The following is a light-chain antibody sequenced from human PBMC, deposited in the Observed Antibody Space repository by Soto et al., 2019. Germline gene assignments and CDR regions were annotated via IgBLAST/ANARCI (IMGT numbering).Light chain of an antibody. CDR1: QSVSNK. V-gene: IGKV3-15*01. J-gene: IGKJ4*01. CDR2: DAS. CDR3: QQYNNWLFT. Sequence: EIVMTQSPATLSVSPGERVTLSCRASQSVSNKLAWYQQKPGQAPSLLIYDASTRATGIPDTFSGSRSGTEFPLTISSLQSEDFAVYYCQQYNNWLFTFGGGTRVEIK.